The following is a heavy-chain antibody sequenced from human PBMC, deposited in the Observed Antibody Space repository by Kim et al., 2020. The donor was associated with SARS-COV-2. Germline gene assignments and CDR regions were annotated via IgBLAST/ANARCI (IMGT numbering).Heavy chain of an antibody. V-gene: IGHV3-23*03. D-gene: IGHD3-10*01. CDR3: ATGVLWFGEYLFDY. J-gene: IGHJ4*02. CDR1: GFTFSSYA. CDR2: MYSGGSST. Sequence: GGSLRLSCAASGFTFSSYAMSWVRQAPGKGLEWFSVMYSGGSSTYYADSVKGRFTISRDNSKNTLYLQMNSLRAENTAVYYCATGVLWFGEYLFDYWGQGTLVTVSS.